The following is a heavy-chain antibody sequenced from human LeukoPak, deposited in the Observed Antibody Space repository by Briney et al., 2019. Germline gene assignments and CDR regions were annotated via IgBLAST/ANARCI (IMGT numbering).Heavy chain of an antibody. Sequence: GGSLRLSCAASDFNVRGNDMTWVRQAPGKGLEWVSVIKSGGNTYYADSVKGRFTISRDNPKNALYLQMNSPRAEDTAIYYCARDFTRSAFDIWGQGTMVTVSS. CDR1: DFNVRGND. CDR3: ARDFTRSAFDI. CDR2: IKSGGNT. J-gene: IGHJ3*02. V-gene: IGHV3-53*01.